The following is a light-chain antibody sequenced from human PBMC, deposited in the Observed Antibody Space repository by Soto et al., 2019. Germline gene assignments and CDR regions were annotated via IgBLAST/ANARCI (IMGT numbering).Light chain of an antibody. CDR3: QQYNSYSWT. CDR1: QTISSW. J-gene: IGKJ1*01. Sequence: DIQMTQSPSTLSASVGDRVTITCRASQTISSWLAWYQQKPGKAPKLLIYKASSLESGVPSRFSGSGSGTEFTLTISSLQPDEFATYYCQQYNSYSWTFGKGTKVEIK. CDR2: KAS. V-gene: IGKV1-5*03.